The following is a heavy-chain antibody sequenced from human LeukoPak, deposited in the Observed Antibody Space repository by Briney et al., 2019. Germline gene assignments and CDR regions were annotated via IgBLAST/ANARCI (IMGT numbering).Heavy chain of an antibody. CDR3: ARDFGTTGWHTFDY. J-gene: IGHJ4*02. V-gene: IGHV6-1*01. CDR1: GAGVSSKNGA. Sequence: SRTLSLTCVVSGAGVSSKNGAWTWIRQSPSRGLEWLGSIYYRWKRYYDYSESMEGRMTISQDTSKNQYSLQLNSVTPDDTAVYYCARDFGTTGWHTFDYWGQGTLVTVSS. CDR2: IYYRWKRYY. D-gene: IGHD6-19*01.